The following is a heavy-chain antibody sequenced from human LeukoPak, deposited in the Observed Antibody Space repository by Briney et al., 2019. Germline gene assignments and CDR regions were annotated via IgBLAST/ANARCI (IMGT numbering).Heavy chain of an antibody. V-gene: IGHV3-7*01. J-gene: IGHJ4*02. Sequence: GGSLRLSCAASGFTLSSYWMSWVRQAPGKGLEWVANIKQDGSEYYVDSVKGRFTISRDNAKNSLYLQMNSLRAEDTAVYYCARDSRSGYSSSWYDYWGQATLVTVSS. CDR1: GFTLSSYW. D-gene: IGHD6-13*01. CDR2: IKQDGSE. CDR3: ARDSRSGYSSSWYDY.